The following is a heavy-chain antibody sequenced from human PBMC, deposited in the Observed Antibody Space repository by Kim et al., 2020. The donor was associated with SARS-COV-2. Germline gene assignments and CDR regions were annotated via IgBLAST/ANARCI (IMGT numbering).Heavy chain of an antibody. J-gene: IGHJ4*02. D-gene: IGHD7-27*01. V-gene: IGHV4-31*03. CDR1: GGSISSGGYY. CDR2: IYYSGSS. CDR3: ARQRFQTGGIVV. Sequence: SETLSLTCTVSGGSISSGGYYWSWIRQHPGQGLEWIGYIYYSGSSYYNPSLKSRVTISVDTSKNQFSLKLSSVTAAATAEYYCARQRFQTGGIVVWGQGT.